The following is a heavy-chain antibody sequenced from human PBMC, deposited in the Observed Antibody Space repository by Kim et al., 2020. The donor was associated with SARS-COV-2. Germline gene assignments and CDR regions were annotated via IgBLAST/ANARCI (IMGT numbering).Heavy chain of an antibody. V-gene: IGHV3-48*03. J-gene: IGHJ4*02. CDR3: ARGPNYSPFDY. D-gene: IGHD4-4*01. Sequence: HHADSGRRRFTISRDNDKNSLFLQMNSLRAEDTAVYYCARGPNYSPFDYWGQGTLVTVSS.